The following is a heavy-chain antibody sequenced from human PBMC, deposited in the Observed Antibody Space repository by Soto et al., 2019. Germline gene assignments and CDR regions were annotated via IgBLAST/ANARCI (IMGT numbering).Heavy chain of an antibody. CDR3: AKPVIKTTYYFDY. CDR1: GFTFSSYA. D-gene: IGHD3-16*01. Sequence: GSLRLSCAASGFTFSSYAMSWVRQAPGKGLEWVSAISGSGGSTYYAASVKGRFTISRDNSKNTLYLQMNSLRAEDTAVYYCAKPVIKTTYYFDYWGQGTLVTVSS. V-gene: IGHV3-23*01. J-gene: IGHJ4*02. CDR2: ISGSGGST.